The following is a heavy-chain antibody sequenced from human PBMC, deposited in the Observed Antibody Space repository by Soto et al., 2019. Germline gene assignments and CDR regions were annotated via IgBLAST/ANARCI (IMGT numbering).Heavy chain of an antibody. CDR3: AAGLYCSGGSCYYYYGMDV. J-gene: IGHJ6*02. CDR2: IDPSDSYT. V-gene: IGHV5-10-1*01. D-gene: IGHD2-15*01. Sequence: LGESLKISCKGSGYSFTSYWISWVRQMPGKGLEWMGRIDPSDSYTNYSPSFQGHVTISAGKSISTAYLQWSSLKASDTAMYYCAAGLYCSGGSCYYYYGMDVWGQGTTVTVSS. CDR1: GYSFTSYW.